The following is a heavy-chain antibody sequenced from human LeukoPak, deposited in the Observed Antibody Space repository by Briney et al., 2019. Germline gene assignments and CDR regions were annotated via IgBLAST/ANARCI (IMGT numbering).Heavy chain of an antibody. D-gene: IGHD3-22*01. Sequence: SVKVSCKAPGGTFSSYAISWVRQAPGQGLEWMGRIIPILGIANYAQKFQGRVTITADKSTSTAYMELSSLRSEDTAVYYCASVYYDSSGYSLRLNNYYYGMDVWGQGTTVTVSS. V-gene: IGHV1-69*04. CDR2: IIPILGIA. CDR1: GGTFSSYA. CDR3: ASVYYDSSGYSLRLNNYYYGMDV. J-gene: IGHJ6*02.